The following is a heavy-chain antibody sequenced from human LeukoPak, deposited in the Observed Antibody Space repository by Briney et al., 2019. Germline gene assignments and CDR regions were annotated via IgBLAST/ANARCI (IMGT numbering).Heavy chain of an antibody. Sequence: SQTLSLTCAISGDSVSSNSAAWNWIRQSPSRGLEWLGRTYYRSKWFNNYAVSVKSRITINPDTSKNQFSLQLNSVTPEDTAVYNCAREGEVGTTWSWFDPWGQGTLVTVSS. CDR1: GDSVSSNSAA. V-gene: IGHV6-1*01. CDR2: TYYRSKWFN. J-gene: IGHJ5*02. CDR3: AREGEVGTTWSWFDP. D-gene: IGHD1-1*01.